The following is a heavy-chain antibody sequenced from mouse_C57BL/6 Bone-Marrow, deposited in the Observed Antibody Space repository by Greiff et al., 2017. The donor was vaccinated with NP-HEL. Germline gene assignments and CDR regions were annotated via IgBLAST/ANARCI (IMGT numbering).Heavy chain of an antibody. CDR1: AYEFPSHD. J-gene: IGHJ4*01. V-gene: IGHV5-2*01. D-gene: IGHD2-3*01. CDR2: INSDGGST. Sequence: EVQRVESGGGLVQPGESLKLSCESNAYEFPSHDMSWVRKTPEKRLALVAAINSDGGSTYYPDTMERRFIISRDTTKKTLYLQMISLRSEDTALYYCARHVRWFHYAMDYWGQGTSVTVSS. CDR3: ARHVRWFHYAMDY.